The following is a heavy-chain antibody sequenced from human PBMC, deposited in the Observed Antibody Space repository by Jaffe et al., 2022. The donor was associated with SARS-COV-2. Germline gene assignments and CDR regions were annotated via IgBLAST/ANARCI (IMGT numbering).Heavy chain of an antibody. D-gene: IGHD3-9*01. CDR1: GFTFSSYS. Sequence: EVQLVESGGGLVKPGGSLRLSCAASGFTFSSYSMNWVRQAPGKGLEWVSSISSSSSYIYYADSVKGRFTISRDNAKNSLYLQMNSLRAEDTAVYYCARSPPHYDILTGIPHFDYWGQGTLVTVSS. CDR3: ARSPPHYDILTGIPHFDY. J-gene: IGHJ4*02. CDR2: ISSSSSYI. V-gene: IGHV3-21*01.